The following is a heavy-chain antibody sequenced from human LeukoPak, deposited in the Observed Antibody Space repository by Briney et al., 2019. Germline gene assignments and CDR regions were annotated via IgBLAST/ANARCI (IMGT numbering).Heavy chain of an antibody. CDR2: ISGYNGNT. V-gene: IGHV1-18*01. CDR3: ARDAIRSRPDAFDI. D-gene: IGHD2-2*01. CDR1: GYIFTNFG. J-gene: IGHJ3*02. Sequence: GASVKVSCKASGYIFTNFGISWVRQARGQGLEWMGWISGYNGNTKYVQKFQGRVTMTTDTSTSTAYMELRSLRSDDTAVYYCARDAIRSRPDAFDIWGQGTMVTVSS.